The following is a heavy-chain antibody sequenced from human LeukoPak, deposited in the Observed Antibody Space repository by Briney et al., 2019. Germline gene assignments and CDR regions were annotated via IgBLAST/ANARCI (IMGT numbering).Heavy chain of an antibody. CDR2: IYPGDSDT. CDR3: ARHRTTYYYDGSDY. CDR1: GYSFPSYW. V-gene: IGHV5-51*01. Sequence: GESLKISCKGSGYSFPSYWIAWVRQMPGKGLEWMGIIYPGDSDTRYSPSFQGQVTISADKSIATAYLQWSSLKASDTAMYYCARHRTTYYYDGSDYWGQGTLVTVSS. J-gene: IGHJ4*02. D-gene: IGHD3-22*01.